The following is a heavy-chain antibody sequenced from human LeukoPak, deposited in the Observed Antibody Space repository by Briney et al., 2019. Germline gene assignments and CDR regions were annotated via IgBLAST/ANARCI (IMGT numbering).Heavy chain of an antibody. J-gene: IGHJ5*01. CDR3: ARGTGFLRPNWFDP. Sequence: ASVKVSCKASGGTFSSYAISWVRQAPGQGLEWMGWINPNRGATNYAQNFQGRVTMTRDTSTSTAYMELNILRSDDTAVYYCARGTGFLRPNWFDPWGQGTLVTVSS. CDR2: INPNRGAT. V-gene: IGHV1-2*02. D-gene: IGHD3-3*01. CDR1: GGTFSSYA.